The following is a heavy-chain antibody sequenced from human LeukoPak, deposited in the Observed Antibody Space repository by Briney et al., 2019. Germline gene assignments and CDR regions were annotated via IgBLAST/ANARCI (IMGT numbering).Heavy chain of an antibody. J-gene: IGHJ6*02. V-gene: IGHV1-69*13. CDR1: GGTFSSYA. D-gene: IGHD3-3*01. CDR2: IIPKLATT. Sequence: SVKVSCKASGGTFSSYAISWVRQAPGQGLGWMGGIIPKLATTNYAQKFQDRLTITAGESTSTVYMELSSLTSEDTAVYYCARGHGVFEALTDYFYYSLDVWGQGTTVTVSS. CDR3: ARGHGVFEALTDYFYYSLDV.